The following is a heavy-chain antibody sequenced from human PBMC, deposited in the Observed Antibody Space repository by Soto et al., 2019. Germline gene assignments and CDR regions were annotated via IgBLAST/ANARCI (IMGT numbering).Heavy chain of an antibody. CDR1: GFTFSSYA. V-gene: IGHV3-23*01. CDR3: AKDRFGYYYHMDV. D-gene: IGHD3-3*01. J-gene: IGHJ6*03. Sequence: PGGSLRLSCAASGFTFSSYAMSWVRQAPGKGLEWVSAISGSGGSTYYADSVKGRFTISRDNSKNTLYLQMNSLRAEDTAVYYSAKDRFGYYYHMDVWGQGTTVTVSS. CDR2: ISGSGGST.